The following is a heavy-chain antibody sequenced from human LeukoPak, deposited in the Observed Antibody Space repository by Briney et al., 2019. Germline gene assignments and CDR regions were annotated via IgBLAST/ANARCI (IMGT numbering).Heavy chain of an antibody. CDR2: INPNSGGT. CDR3: ARDQSYYYDSSGSTDY. Sequence: GASVKVSCKASGYTFTGYYMHWVRQAPGQGLEWMGWINPNSGGTNYAQKFQGRVTMTRDTSISTAYMELSRLRSDDTAVYYCARDQSYYYDSSGSTDYWGQGTLVTVSS. V-gene: IGHV1-2*02. D-gene: IGHD3-22*01. J-gene: IGHJ4*02. CDR1: GYTFTGYY.